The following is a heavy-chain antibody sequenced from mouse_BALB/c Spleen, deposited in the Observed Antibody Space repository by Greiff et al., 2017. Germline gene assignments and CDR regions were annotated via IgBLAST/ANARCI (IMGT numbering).Heavy chain of an antibody. D-gene: IGHD2-4*01. CDR2: IWAGGST. CDR1: GFSLTSYG. Sequence: VKLMESGPGLVAPSQSLSITCTVSGFSLTSYGVHWVRQPPGKGLEWLGVIWAGGSTNYNSALMSRLSISKDNSKSQVFLKMNSLQTDDTAMYYCAREMITRRFAYWGQGTLVTVSA. V-gene: IGHV2-9*02. CDR3: AREMITRRFAY. J-gene: IGHJ3*01.